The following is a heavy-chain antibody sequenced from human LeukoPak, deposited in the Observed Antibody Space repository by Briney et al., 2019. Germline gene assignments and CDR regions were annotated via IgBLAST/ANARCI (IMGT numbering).Heavy chain of an antibody. Sequence: GAAVKVSCKASGYPFDNFGLTWVRPAPGQGLEWMGWINPNSGGTNSVQKFQGRVTMTRDTSISTAYMELSRLRSDDTAVYYCARPDDYGDYGGYFQHWGQGTLVTVSS. V-gene: IGHV1-2*02. CDR2: INPNSGGT. CDR1: GYPFDNFG. CDR3: ARPDDYGDYGGYFQH. D-gene: IGHD4-17*01. J-gene: IGHJ1*01.